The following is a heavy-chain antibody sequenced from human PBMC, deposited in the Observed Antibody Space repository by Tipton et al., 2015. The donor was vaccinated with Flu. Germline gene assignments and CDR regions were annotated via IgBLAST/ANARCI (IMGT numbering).Heavy chain of an antibody. CDR3: ARRAPNSGTFYFDY. V-gene: IGHV4-59*08. CDR1: GGSINSYY. D-gene: IGHD1-26*01. CDR2: IYYSGST. J-gene: IGHJ4*02. Sequence: TLSLTCTVSGGSINSYYWSWIRQPPGKGLEWTGYIYYSGSTTYSPSLKSRVTISVDTSKNQFSLKLSSVTAADTAIYYCARRAPNSGTFYFDYWGQGTLVTVSS.